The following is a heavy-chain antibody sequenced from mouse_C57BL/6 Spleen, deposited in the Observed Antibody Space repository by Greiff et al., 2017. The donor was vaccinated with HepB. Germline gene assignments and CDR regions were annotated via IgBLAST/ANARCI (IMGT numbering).Heavy chain of an antibody. V-gene: IGHV5-17*01. CDR1: GFTFSDYG. D-gene: IGHD1-1*01. CDR2: ISSGSSTI. J-gene: IGHJ2*01. Sequence: EVMLVESGGGLVRPGGSLKLSCAASGFTFSDYGMHWVRQAPEKGLEWVAYISSGSSTIYYADTVKGRFTISRDNAKNTLFLQMTSLRSEDTAMYYCARRGIFGSSYDYFDYWGQGTTLTVSS. CDR3: ARRGIFGSSYDYFDY.